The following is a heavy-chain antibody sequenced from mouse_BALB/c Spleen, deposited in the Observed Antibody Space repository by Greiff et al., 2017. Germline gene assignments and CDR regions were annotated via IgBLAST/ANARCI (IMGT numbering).Heavy chain of an antibody. V-gene: IGHV5-6-5*01. J-gene: IGHJ4*01. CDR3: ARGVYRYYAMDY. CDR1: GFPFSSHA. CDR2: ISSGGST. D-gene: IGHD2-1*01. Sequence: EVQLQESGGGFVKPGGSLKLSFAASGFPFSSHAMSWVRPTPEKRLEWVASISSGGSTYYPDSVKGRFTISRDNARNILYLQMSSLRSEATAMYYCARGVYRYYAMDYWGQGTSVTVSS.